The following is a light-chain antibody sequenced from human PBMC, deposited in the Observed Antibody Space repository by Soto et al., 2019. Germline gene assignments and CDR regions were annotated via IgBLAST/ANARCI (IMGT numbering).Light chain of an antibody. CDR2: GAS. J-gene: IGKJ2*01. CDR3: QQYGSSPPRT. V-gene: IGKV3D-15*02. Sequence: EIVMMQSPATLSVSPGERATLSCRASQSVSSNLAWYQQKPGQAPRLLIYGASTRATGIPARFSGSGSGTEFTLTISSLQSEDFAVYYCQQYGSSPPRTFGQGTKLEIK. CDR1: QSVSSN.